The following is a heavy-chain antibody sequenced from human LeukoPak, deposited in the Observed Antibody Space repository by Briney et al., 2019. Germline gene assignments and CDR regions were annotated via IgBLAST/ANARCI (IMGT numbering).Heavy chain of an antibody. Sequence: PGGSLRLSCAASGFTFSSYAMSWVRQAPGKGLEWVSAISGSGGSTYYADSVKGRFTISRDNSKNTLYLQMNSLRAEDTAVYYCAKDGLGYCSGGSCYFDYWGQGTLVTVSS. D-gene: IGHD2-15*01. J-gene: IGHJ4*02. CDR3: AKDGLGYCSGGSCYFDY. V-gene: IGHV3-23*01. CDR2: ISGSGGST. CDR1: GFTFSSYA.